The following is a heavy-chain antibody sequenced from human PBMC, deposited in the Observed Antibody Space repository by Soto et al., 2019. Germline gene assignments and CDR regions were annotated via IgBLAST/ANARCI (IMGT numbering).Heavy chain of an antibody. J-gene: IGHJ5*02. V-gene: IGHV4-59*01. CDR2: IYYSGST. D-gene: IGHD6-13*01. CDR1: GGSISSYY. Sequence: SETLSLTCTVSGGSISSYYWSWIRQPPGKGLEWIVYIYYSGSTNYNPSLKSRVTISVDTSKNQFSLKLSSVTAADTAVYYCARTKSAGTGWFDPWGQGTLVTVSS. CDR3: ARTKSAGTGWFDP.